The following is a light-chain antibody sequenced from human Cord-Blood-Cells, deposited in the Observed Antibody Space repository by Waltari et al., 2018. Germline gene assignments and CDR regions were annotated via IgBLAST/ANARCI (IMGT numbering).Light chain of an antibody. CDR3: SSYTSSSTWV. V-gene: IGLV2-14*01. CDR1: SSDVGRYNY. CDR2: DVS. Sequence: QSALTQPASVSGSPGQSITIPCTGTSSDVGRYNYVSWYQQHPGKAPKLMIYDVSNRPSGVSNRFSGSKSGNTASLTISGLQAEDEADYYCSSYTSSSTWVFGGGTKLTVL. J-gene: IGLJ3*02.